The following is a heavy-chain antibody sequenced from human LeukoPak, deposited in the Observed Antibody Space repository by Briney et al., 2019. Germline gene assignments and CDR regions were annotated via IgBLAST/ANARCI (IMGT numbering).Heavy chain of an antibody. J-gene: IGHJ4*02. D-gene: IGHD3-22*01. Sequence: ASVKVSCKASGYTFTSYDINWVRQATGQGREWMGWMNPNSGNTGYAQKFQGRVTMTRNTSISTAYMELSSLRAEDTAVYDCARGQNPDYYYDSSGYYGYWGQGTLVTVSS. V-gene: IGHV1-8*01. CDR3: ARGQNPDYYYDSSGYYGY. CDR1: GYTFTSYD. CDR2: MNPNSGNT.